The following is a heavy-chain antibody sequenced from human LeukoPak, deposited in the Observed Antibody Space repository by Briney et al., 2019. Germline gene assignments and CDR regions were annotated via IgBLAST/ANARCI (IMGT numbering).Heavy chain of an antibody. V-gene: IGHV1-46*01. D-gene: IGHD2-2*01. CDR3: ARERGFIVVVPRGNWFDP. CDR2: INPSGGST. Sequence: ASVKVSCKASGYTFTSYYMHWVRQAPGQGLEWMGIINPSGGSTSYAQKFQGRVTMTRDTSTSTVYMELSSLRSEDTAVYYCARERGFIVVVPRGNWFDPWGQGTLVTVSS. CDR1: GYTFTSYY. J-gene: IGHJ5*02.